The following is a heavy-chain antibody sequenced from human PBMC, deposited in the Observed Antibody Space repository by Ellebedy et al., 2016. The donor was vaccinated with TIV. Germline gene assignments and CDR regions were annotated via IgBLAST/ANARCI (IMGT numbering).Heavy chain of an antibody. CDR3: ARSNGRAYCGGDCSWGY. D-gene: IGHD2-21*02. V-gene: IGHV1-69*13. Sequence: SVKVSXKASGYTFTSYGISWVRQAPGQGLEWMGGIIPIFGTANYAQKFQGRVTITADESTSTAYMELSSLRSEDTAVYYCARSNGRAYCGGDCSWGYWGQGTLVTVSS. CDR2: IIPIFGTA. CDR1: GYTFTSYG. J-gene: IGHJ4*02.